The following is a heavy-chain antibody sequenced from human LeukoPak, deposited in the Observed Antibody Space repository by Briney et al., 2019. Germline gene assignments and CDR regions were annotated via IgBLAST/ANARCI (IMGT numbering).Heavy chain of an antibody. CDR2: INHSGST. Sequence: SETLSLTCAVYGGSFSGYYWSWIRQPPGKGLEWIGEINHSGSTNYNPPLKSRVTISVDTSKNQFSLKLSSVTAADTAVYYCARVGGYSHKDWGQGNLVTVSS. CDR1: GGSFSGYY. D-gene: IGHD5-18*01. CDR3: ARVGGYSHKD. V-gene: IGHV4-34*01. J-gene: IGHJ4*02.